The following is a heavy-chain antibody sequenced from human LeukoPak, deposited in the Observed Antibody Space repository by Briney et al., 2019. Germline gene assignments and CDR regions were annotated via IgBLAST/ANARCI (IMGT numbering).Heavy chain of an antibody. CDR3: AKYGGHPLPHYYLDY. D-gene: IGHD3-16*01. CDR2: IFDDGHTT. J-gene: IGHJ4*02. V-gene: IGHV3-23*01. CDR1: GFTFSSYH. Sequence: PGVSLTLSCTASGFTFSSYHVMGLPQAPGRGLEWVSLIFDDGHTTSYAASVKGWFIISKDKSKNTLFLQMNSLRAEDTAVYYCAKYGGHPLPHYYLDYWGQGTQVTVSS.